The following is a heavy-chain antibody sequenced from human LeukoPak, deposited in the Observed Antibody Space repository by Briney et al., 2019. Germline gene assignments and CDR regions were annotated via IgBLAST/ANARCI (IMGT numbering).Heavy chain of an antibody. CDR1: GFTFSSYA. CDR2: ISGSGGST. V-gene: IGHV3-23*01. D-gene: IGHD6-13*01. CDR3: ATRISAAGTAGYFDY. J-gene: IGHJ4*02. Sequence: GGSLRLSCAASGFTFSSYAMSWVRQAPGKGLEWVSAISGSGGSTYYADSVKGRFTISRDNSKNTLYLQMNSLRAEDTAVYYCATRISAAGTAGYFDYWGQGALVTVSS.